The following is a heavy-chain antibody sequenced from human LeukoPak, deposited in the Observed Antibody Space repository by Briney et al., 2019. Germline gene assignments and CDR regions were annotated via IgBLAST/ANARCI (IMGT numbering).Heavy chain of an antibody. Sequence: PGGSLRLSCAASGFTFSSYEMNWVRQAPGRGLEWVSYISSSGGTIYYADSVKGRFTISRGNAKNSLYLQMNSLRAEDTAVYYCARDGDGYNWGYYFDYWGQGTLVTVSS. J-gene: IGHJ4*02. CDR2: ISSSGGTI. D-gene: IGHD5-24*01. CDR3: ARDGDGYNWGYYFDY. V-gene: IGHV3-48*03. CDR1: GFTFSSYE.